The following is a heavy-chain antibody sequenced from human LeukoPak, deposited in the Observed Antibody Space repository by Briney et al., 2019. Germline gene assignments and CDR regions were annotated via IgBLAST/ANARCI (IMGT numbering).Heavy chain of an antibody. J-gene: IGHJ4*02. CDR1: GFTFSSYE. CDR2: ISSSGSTI. D-gene: IGHD4-17*01. CDR3: ARLTTTVTTPFDY. Sequence: GGSLRLSCAASGFTFSSYEMNWVRQAPGKGLEWVSYISSSGSTIYYADSVKGRFTISRDNAKNSLYLQMNSLRAEDTAAYYCARLTTTVTTPFDYWGQGTLVTVSS. V-gene: IGHV3-48*03.